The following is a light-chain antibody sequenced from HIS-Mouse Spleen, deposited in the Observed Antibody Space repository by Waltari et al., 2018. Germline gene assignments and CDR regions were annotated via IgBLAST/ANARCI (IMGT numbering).Light chain of an antibody. J-gene: IGLJ2*01. CDR2: VGTGGIVG. CDR1: SGYSNYK. V-gene: IGLV9-49*01. Sequence: QPVLTQPPSASASLGASVTLTCTLSSGYSNYKVDWYQQRPGKGPRFVMRVGTGGIVGSKGDGIPDRFEVLGSGLNRYLTIKNIQEEDESDYHCGADHGSGSNFFVVFGGGTKLTVL. CDR3: GADHGSGSNFFVV.